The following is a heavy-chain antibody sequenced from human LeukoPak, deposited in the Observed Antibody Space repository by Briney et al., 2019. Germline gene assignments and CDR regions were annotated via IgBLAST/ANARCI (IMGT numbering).Heavy chain of an antibody. CDR1: GFTFSSYW. CDR3: ARDSQQRRRFNWFDP. J-gene: IGHJ5*02. Sequence: GGSLRLSCAASGFTFSSYWMSWVRQAPGKGLEWVANIKQDGSEKYYVDSVKGRFTISRDNAKNSLYLQMNSLRAEDTAVYYCARDSQQRRRFNWFDPWGQGTLVTVSS. CDR2: IKQDGSEK. D-gene: IGHD6-13*01. V-gene: IGHV3-7*01.